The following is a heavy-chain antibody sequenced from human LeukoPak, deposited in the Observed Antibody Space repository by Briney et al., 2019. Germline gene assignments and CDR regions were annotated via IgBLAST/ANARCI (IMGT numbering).Heavy chain of an antibody. Sequence: KPSETLSLTCTVSGGSISNFYWSWIRQPAGKGLEWIGRMSTSGNTDYNPYIKSRVTMSVDMFKKQFSLKLSSVTAADTAVYYCARRSLSGGVGATTIDYWGQGTLVTVSS. CDR3: ARRSLSGGVGATTIDY. D-gene: IGHD1-26*01. J-gene: IGHJ4*02. CDR1: GGSISNFY. V-gene: IGHV4-4*07. CDR2: MSTSGNT.